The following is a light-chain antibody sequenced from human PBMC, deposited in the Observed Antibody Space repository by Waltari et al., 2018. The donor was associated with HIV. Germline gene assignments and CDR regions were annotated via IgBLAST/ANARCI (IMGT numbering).Light chain of an antibody. CDR3: QHYATSPPTCI. CDR1: QALPTNR. CDR2: GVS. Sequence: EIVLTQSPATLSVSPGARITISCRASQALPTNRVAWYQQKPGQAPRLFLYGVSSRATDVSDRFSATGSGTEFTLTINRLEPEDFAIYYCQHYATSPPTCIFGQGTRLEI. J-gene: IGKJ2*02. V-gene: IGKV3-20*01.